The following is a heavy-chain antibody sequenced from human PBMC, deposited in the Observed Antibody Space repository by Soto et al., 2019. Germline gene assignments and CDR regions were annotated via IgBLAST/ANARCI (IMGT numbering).Heavy chain of an antibody. CDR1: GGNFSSNG. Sequence: QVQLVQSGAEVKKPGSSVKVSCKAPGGNFSSNGIRWVRQAPGQGLEFMGGIIPTFGTTNYAHKFRGRVTITADESTGTAYMELSSLRSDDTAVYYCAGASDSTWYNWLDPWGQGILVTASS. CDR2: IIPTFGTT. D-gene: IGHD4-4*01. J-gene: IGHJ5*02. V-gene: IGHV1-69*01. CDR3: AGASDSTWYNWLDP.